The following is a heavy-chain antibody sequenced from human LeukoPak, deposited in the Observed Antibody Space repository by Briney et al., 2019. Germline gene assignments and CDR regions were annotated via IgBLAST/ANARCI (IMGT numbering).Heavy chain of an antibody. J-gene: IGHJ3*02. V-gene: IGHV5-51*01. CDR3: ARISVPAAIGNAFDI. Sequence: GESLKISCKGSGYRFTSYWIGWVRQMPGKGLEWMGIIYPGDSDTRYSPSFQGQVTISADKSISTAYLQWSSLKASDTAMYYCARISVPAAIGNAFDIWGQGTMVTVSS. CDR1: GYRFTSYW. D-gene: IGHD2-2*01. CDR2: IYPGDSDT.